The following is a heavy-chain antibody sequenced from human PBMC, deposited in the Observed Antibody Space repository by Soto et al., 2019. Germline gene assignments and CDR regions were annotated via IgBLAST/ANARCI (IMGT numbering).Heavy chain of an antibody. CDR1: GFTFSDYY. Sequence: PGGSLRLSCAASGFTFSDYYMSWIRQAPGKGLEWVSYISSSGSTIYYADSVKGRFTISRDNAKNSLYLQMTALRVEDSSVYYCTKSSGGSSSVGMDYWGPGTLVTVS. CDR3: TKSSGGSSSVGMDY. D-gene: IGHD6-6*01. CDR2: ISSSGSTI. J-gene: IGHJ4*02. V-gene: IGHV3-11*04.